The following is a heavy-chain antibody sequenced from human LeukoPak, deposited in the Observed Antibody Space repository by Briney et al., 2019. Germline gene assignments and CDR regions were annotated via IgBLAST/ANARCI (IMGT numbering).Heavy chain of an antibody. J-gene: IGHJ6*02. D-gene: IGHD3-9*01. CDR1: GGSFSGYY. CDR3: ARVPDILTGYPLRFARYGMDV. CDR2: INHSGST. Sequence: PSETLSLTCAVYGGSFSGYYWSWIRQPPGKGLEWIGEINHSGSTNYNPSLKSRVTISVDTSKNQFSLKLSSVTAADTAVYYCARVPDILTGYPLRFARYGMDVWGQGTTVTVSS. V-gene: IGHV4-34*01.